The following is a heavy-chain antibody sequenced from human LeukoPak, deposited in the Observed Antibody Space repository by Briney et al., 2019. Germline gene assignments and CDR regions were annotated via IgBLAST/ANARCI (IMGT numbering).Heavy chain of an antibody. Sequence: PSETLSLTCTVSGGSISSYYWSWIRQPPGKGLEWIGYIYYSGSTNYNPSLKSRVTISVDTSKHQFSLKLSSVTAADTAVYYCARGFETYYDYVWGSYRYWFDPWGQGTLVTVSS. CDR3: ARGFETYYDYVWGSYRYWFDP. CDR2: IYYSGST. V-gene: IGHV4-59*01. J-gene: IGHJ5*02. CDR1: GGSISSYY. D-gene: IGHD3-16*02.